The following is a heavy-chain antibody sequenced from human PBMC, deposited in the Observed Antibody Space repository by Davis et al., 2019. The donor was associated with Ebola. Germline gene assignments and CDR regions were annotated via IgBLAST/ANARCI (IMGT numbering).Heavy chain of an antibody. Sequence: MPSETLSLTCAVYGGSFSGYYWSWIRLHQGKGQEWIGEITHSERTNYNPSLKIRRTKSVDTSKNQLSLKLSSVTAADTAVYYWARGNSSSYYGNDYYYGMDVWDQGSTVTVSS. V-gene: IGHV4-34*01. D-gene: IGHD6-6*01. J-gene: IGHJ6*02. CDR2: ITHSERT. CDR1: GGSFSGYY. CDR3: ARGNSSSYYGNDYYYGMDV.